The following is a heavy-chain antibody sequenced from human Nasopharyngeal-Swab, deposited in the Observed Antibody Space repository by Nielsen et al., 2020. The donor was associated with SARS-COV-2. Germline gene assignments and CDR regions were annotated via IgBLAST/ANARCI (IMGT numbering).Heavy chain of an antibody. V-gene: IGHV1-2*02. J-gene: IGHJ3*02. Sequence: ASVKVSCKASGYTFTGYYMHLVRQAPGQGLEWMGWINPNSGGTNYAQKFQGRVTMTRDTSISTAYMELSRLRSDDTAVYYCARGSAVAGLGMRDAFDIWGQGTMVTVSS. CDR2: INPNSGGT. CDR1: GYTFTGYY. CDR3: ARGSAVAGLGMRDAFDI. D-gene: IGHD6-19*01.